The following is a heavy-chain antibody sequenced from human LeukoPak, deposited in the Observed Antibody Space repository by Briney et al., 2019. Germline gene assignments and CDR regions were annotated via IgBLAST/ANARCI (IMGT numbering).Heavy chain of an antibody. CDR2: IIPIFGTA. D-gene: IGHD6-13*01. V-gene: IGHV1-69*06. CDR3: ASYSSSQFGTRYYFDY. J-gene: IGHJ4*02. CDR1: GGTFSSYA. Sequence: SVKVSCKASGGTFSSYAISWVRQAPGQGLEWMGGIIPIFGTANYAQKFQGRVTITADKSTSTAYMELSSLRSEDTAVYYCASYSSSQFGTRYYFDYWGQGTLVTVSS.